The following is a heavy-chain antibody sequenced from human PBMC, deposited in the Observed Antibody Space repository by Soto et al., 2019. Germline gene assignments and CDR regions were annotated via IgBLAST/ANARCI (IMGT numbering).Heavy chain of an antibody. CDR1: GGTFRTYA. CDR2: IIPIFGTV. D-gene: IGHD6-19*01. V-gene: IGHV1-69*12. CDR3: AKGAVAGTPTSYYCYGMDV. Sequence: QVQLLQSGAEVKKPGSSVRVSCEASGGTFRTYAISWVRQAPGQGLEWMGEIIPIFGTVNYAQKFQGRVTITADESTTTVYLDLRSLRSEDTDVYYCAKGAVAGTPTSYYCYGMDVWGQGTTVTVSS. J-gene: IGHJ6*02.